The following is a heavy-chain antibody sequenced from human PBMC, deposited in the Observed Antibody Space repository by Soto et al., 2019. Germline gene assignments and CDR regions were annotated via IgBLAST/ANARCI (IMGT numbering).Heavy chain of an antibody. V-gene: IGHV3-30-3*01. CDR2: ISYDGSNK. D-gene: IGHD2-2*02. J-gene: IGHJ6*02. CDR1: GFTFSSYA. CDR3: AGPLGYCSSTSCYSYYGMDV. Sequence: PGGSLRLSCAASGFTFSSYAMHWVRQAPGKGLEWVAVISYDGSNKYYADSVKGRFTISRDSSKNTLYLQMNSLRAEDTAVYYCAGPLGYCSSTSCYSYYGMDVWGQGTTVTVSS.